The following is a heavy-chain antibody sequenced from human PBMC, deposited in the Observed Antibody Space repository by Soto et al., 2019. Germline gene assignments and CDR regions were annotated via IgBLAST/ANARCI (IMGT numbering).Heavy chain of an antibody. CDR2: IRSERYGGTP. J-gene: IGHJ4*02. CDR1: GFTFGDYA. D-gene: IGHD5-18*01. V-gene: IGHV3-49*05. Sequence: EMQLVESGGGLVKPGRSLRLSCTGSGFTFGDYAMSWFRQTPGKGLECVGFIRSERYGGTPDYAASVNGRFTISRDDSKSVAYLQMNSLNSEDTGVYYCATIPRNRHGYPFDCWGQGTLVTVSS. CDR3: ATIPRNRHGYPFDC.